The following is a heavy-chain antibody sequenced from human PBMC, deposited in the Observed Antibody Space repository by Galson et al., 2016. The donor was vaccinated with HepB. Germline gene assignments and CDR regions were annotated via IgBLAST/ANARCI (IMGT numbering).Heavy chain of an antibody. D-gene: IGHD2-21*01. CDR2: IKADGSEK. CDR3: ARYSQWRLDY. Sequence: SLRLSCAASGFTFTTYWMNWVRQSPGKGLEWVATIKADGSEKFFVDSVKGRFTISRDNAKNSLHLHMNSLRVEDTAVYYCARYSQWRLDYWGQVPLVTVSS. V-gene: IGHV3-7*01. CDR1: GFTFTTYW. J-gene: IGHJ4*02.